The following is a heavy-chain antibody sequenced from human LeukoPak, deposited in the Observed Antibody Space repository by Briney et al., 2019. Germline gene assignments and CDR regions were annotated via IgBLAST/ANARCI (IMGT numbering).Heavy chain of an antibody. J-gene: IGHJ4*02. CDR3: AKRSVVIRVILVGFHKEAYYFDS. CDR2: IRVSGGIT. Sequence: GGSLRLSCAVSGITHINYGERWVRQAPGKGMAWVADIRVSGGITNYADSVKGRFTISRDNPKNTLYLQMNSLRAEDTAVYFCAKRSVVIRVILVGFHKEAYYFDSWGQGALVTVSS. D-gene: IGHD3-22*01. V-gene: IGHV3-23*01. CDR1: GITHINYG.